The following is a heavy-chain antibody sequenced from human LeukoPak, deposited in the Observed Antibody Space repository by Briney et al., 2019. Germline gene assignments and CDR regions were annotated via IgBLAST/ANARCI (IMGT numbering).Heavy chain of an antibody. J-gene: IGHJ4*02. CDR1: GYTFTGYY. V-gene: IGHV1-8*03. CDR3: ARETFDS. CDR2: MNPNSGNT. Sequence: ASVKVSCKASGYTFTGYYIHWVRQATGQGLEWMGYMNPNSGNTAYAQKFQGRLTITKNTSISTAYMDLSSLTSDDTAVYYCARETFDSWGQGTRVTVSS.